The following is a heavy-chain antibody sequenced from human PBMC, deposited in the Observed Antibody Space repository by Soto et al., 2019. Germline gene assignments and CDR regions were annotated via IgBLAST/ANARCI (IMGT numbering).Heavy chain of an antibody. D-gene: IGHD1-1*01. CDR1: GFTFGDYA. V-gene: IGHV3-49*03. CDR2: IRSKPYGGTT. J-gene: IGHJ4*02. Sequence: EVQLVESGGGLVQPGQSLRLSCIGSGFTFGDYAMSWFRQAPGKGLEWVGFIRSKPYGGTTEYAASVKGRFTISRDDSQRTAYLEMNHLKTEDTAIYYCTKRSYFDYWGQGTLVTVSS. CDR3: TKRSYFDY.